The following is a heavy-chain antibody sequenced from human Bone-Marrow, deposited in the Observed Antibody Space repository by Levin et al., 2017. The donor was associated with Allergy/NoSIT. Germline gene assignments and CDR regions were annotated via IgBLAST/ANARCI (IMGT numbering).Heavy chain of an antibody. CDR3: ARGLVAGNDAFDI. Sequence: KSSETLSLTCAVYGGSFSGFYWSWIRHIPGKGLEWIGEINDGGSINSNPSLKSRVTVSIDTSKKQVSLKLRAVTAADGGVYYCARGLVAGNDAFDIWGQGTKVAVSS. CDR2: INDGGSI. D-gene: IGHD6-19*01. V-gene: IGHV4-34*01. CDR1: GGSFSGFY. J-gene: IGHJ3*02.